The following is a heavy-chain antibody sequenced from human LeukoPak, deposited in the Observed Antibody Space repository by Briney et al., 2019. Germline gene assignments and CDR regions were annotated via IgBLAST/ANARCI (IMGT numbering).Heavy chain of an antibody. CDR2: IYYSGST. CDR1: GGSISSGDYY. CDR3: AREDIVVVPAAPPIKFFDY. Sequence: PSETLSLTCTVSGGSISSGDYYWSWIRQPPGKGLEWLGYIYYSGSTYYNPSLKSRVTISVDTSKNQFSLKLSSVTAADTAVYYCAREDIVVVPAAPPIKFFDYWGQGTLVTVSS. D-gene: IGHD2-2*01. J-gene: IGHJ4*02. V-gene: IGHV4-30-4*08.